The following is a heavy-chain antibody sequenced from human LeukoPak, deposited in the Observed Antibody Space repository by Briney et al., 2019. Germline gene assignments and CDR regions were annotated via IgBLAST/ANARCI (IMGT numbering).Heavy chain of an antibody. V-gene: IGHV4-61*02. D-gene: IGHD3-22*01. CDR3: ARGGGYYYDGSGYYLAG. CDR1: GGSISSGGYY. J-gene: IGHJ4*02. CDR2: IYSTGST. Sequence: PSGTLSLTCTVSGGSISSGGYYWSWLRQPAGQGLEYIGRIYSTGSTNYNPSLRRRVTVTVDTSKNQFSLKLSSVTAADTAVYYCARGGGYYYDGSGYYLAGWGQGTLVTVSS.